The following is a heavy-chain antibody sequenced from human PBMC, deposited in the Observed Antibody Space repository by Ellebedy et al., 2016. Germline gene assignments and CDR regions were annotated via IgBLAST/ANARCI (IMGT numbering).Heavy chain of an antibody. D-gene: IGHD2-2*01. CDR1: GFTFSSYA. CDR3: ARSLFDIVVVPAAEAFLLDY. Sequence: GESLKISCAASGFTFSSYAMNWVRQAPGKGLEWVSTISGSGGSTYYADSVKGRFTISRDNSKNTLYLQMNSLRAEDTAVYYCARSLFDIVVVPAAEAFLLDYWGQGTLVTVSS. V-gene: IGHV3-23*01. CDR2: ISGSGGST. J-gene: IGHJ4*02.